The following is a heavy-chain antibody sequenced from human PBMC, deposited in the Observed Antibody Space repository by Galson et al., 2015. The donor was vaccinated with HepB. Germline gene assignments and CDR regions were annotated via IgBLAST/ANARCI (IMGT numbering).Heavy chain of an antibody. D-gene: IGHD2-15*01. CDR2: IYPGDSDT. J-gene: IGHJ5*02. CDR1: GYSFTSYW. V-gene: IGHV5-51*03. Sequence: QSGAEVKKPGESLKISCKGSGYSFTSYWNGWVRQMPGKGLEWMGIIYPGDSDTRYSPSFQGQVTISADKSISTAYLQWSSLKASDTAMDYGARLGDCSGGSCYSKNWFDPWGQGTLVTVSS. CDR3: ARLGDCSGGSCYSKNWFDP.